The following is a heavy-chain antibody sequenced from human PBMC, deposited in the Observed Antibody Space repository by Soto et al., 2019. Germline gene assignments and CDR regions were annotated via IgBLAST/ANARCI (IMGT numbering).Heavy chain of an antibody. CDR3: ARAQDSTLAASDI. D-gene: IGHD2-15*01. J-gene: IGHJ3*02. CDR1: GFTFSSYS. Sequence: GSLRLSCAASGFTFSSYSMNWVRQAPGKGLEWVSYISSSSSTIYYADSVKGRFTISRDNAKNSLYLQMNSLRAEDTAVYYCARAQDSTLAASDIWGQGTMVTVSS. CDR2: ISSSSSTI. V-gene: IGHV3-48*01.